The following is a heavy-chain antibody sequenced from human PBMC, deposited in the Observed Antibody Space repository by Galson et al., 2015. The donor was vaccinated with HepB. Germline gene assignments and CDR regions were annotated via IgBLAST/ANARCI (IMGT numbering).Heavy chain of an antibody. CDR2: IYYSGST. J-gene: IGHJ3*02. D-gene: IGHD2-21*01. Sequence: TLSLTCTVSGGSVSSDSYYWSWIRQPPGKGLEWIGYIYYSGSTNYNPSLKSRVTISLDTSKNQFSLKLSFMTAADTAVYYCAREVVIGDVFDIWGQGTMVAVSS. CDR3: AREVVIGDVFDI. V-gene: IGHV4-61*01. CDR1: GGSVSSDSYY.